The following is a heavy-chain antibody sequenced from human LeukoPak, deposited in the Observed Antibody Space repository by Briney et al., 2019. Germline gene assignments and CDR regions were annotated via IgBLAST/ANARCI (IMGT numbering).Heavy chain of an antibody. D-gene: IGHD1-26*01. CDR3: ARRRGLFDY. Sequence: PSETLSLTCTVFGGSISSSDCYWGWIRQPPGKGLEWIASIYYSGSTYYNPSLKSRVTISVDTSKNQFSLKLSSVTATDTAVYYCARRRGLFDYWGQGTLVTVSS. J-gene: IGHJ4*02. V-gene: IGHV4-39*01. CDR2: IYYSGST. CDR1: GGSISSSDCY.